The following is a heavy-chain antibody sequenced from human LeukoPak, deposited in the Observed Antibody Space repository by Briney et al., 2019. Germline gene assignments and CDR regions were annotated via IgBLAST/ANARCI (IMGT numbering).Heavy chain of an antibody. D-gene: IGHD1-26*01. CDR1: GGTFSSYA. V-gene: IGHV1-69*13. J-gene: IGHJ4*02. CDR3: ARDGSGSYDYFDY. CDR2: IIPIFGTA. Sequence: GASVKVFCKASGGTFSSYAISWVRQAPGQGLEWMGGIIPIFGTANYAQKFQGRVTITADASTGTAYMELSSLRSEDTAVYYCARDGSGSYDYFDYWGQGTLVTVSS.